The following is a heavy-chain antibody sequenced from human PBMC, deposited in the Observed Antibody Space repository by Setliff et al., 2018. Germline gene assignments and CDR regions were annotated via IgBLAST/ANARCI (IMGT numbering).Heavy chain of an antibody. D-gene: IGHD1-26*01. V-gene: IGHV4-38-2*01. Sequence: PSETLSLTCAVSGYSISSGYYWGWIRQPPGKGLEWIGSIYHSGSTYYNPSLKSRVTISVDTSKNQFSLKLSSVTAADTAVYYCARRNGGRLDPWGQGTLVTVSS. CDR2: IYHSGST. CDR1: GYSISSGYY. CDR3: ARRNGGRLDP. J-gene: IGHJ5*02.